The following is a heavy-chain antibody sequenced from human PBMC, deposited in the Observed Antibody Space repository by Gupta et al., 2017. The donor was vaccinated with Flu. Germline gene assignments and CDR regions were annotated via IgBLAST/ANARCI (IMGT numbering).Heavy chain of an antibody. CDR3: ARGNDWFDS. CDR1: GFTFDGYT. J-gene: IGHJ5*01. CDR2: ISMTGRQI. V-gene: IGHV3-21*01. Sequence: DVHLEESGGGLVSPGESLRLACVASGFTFDGYTMNWVRQAPGKGLEWVASISMTGRQIFYGDSVKGRFIISRDNAKESLHLEMSTLRTDDTALYYCARGNDWFDSWGQGTRVIVSP.